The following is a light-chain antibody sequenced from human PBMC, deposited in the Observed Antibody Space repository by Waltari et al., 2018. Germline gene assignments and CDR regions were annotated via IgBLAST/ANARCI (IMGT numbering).Light chain of an antibody. Sequence: SFELIQPPSESVSPGQTARVSCSGEKLGDKYVYWYQQKPGQSPMSVMFQDNKRPSGIPGRFSGSKSGNTATLTISETQAIDEADYYCQAWDSNVAVFGRGTKVTVL. CDR3: QAWDSNVAV. CDR2: QDN. J-gene: IGLJ3*02. V-gene: IGLV3-1*01. CDR1: KLGDKY.